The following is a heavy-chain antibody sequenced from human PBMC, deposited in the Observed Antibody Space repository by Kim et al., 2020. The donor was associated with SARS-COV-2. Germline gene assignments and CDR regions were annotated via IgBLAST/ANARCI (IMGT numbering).Heavy chain of an antibody. V-gene: IGHV4-61*01. D-gene: IGHD3-16*01. CDR3: ARLLHVLDS. J-gene: IGHJ5*01. Sequence: SETLSLTCTVSGGSVTSGTHYWTWIRQSPAKGLVWIVNIHYGGAINYNPSLKSRITMSVDTSKNQFSLKLTSVTPADTYYYYCARLLHVLDSCGHRALV. CDR1: GGSVTSGTHY. CDR2: IHYGGAI.